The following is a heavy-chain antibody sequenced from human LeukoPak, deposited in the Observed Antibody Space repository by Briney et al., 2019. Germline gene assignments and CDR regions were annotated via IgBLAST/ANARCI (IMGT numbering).Heavy chain of an antibody. V-gene: IGHV3-7*01. CDR2: IKQDGSEK. D-gene: IGHD3-3*01. Sequence: GGSLRLSCAASGFTFSSYWMSWVRQAPGKWLEWVANIKQDGSEKYYVDSVKGRFTISRDNAKNSLYLQMNSLRAEDTAVYYCARVDYDFWSGSPDAFDIWGQGTMVTVSS. CDR1: GFTFSSYW. CDR3: ARVDYDFWSGSPDAFDI. J-gene: IGHJ3*02.